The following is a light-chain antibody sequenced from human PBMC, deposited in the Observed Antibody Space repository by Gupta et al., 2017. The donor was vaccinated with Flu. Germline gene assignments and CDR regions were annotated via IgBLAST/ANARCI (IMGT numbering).Light chain of an antibody. CDR1: QGISRD. CDR2: ITS. CDR3: HQYNNWPWT. J-gene: IGKJ1*01. Sequence: GEGATLSCRASQGISRDLAWYQQKPGQAPRLLMYITSTRATGIPARFSGSGSETEFTLTISSLQSEDCAIYYCHQYNNWPWTFGRGTKVEL. V-gene: IGKV3-15*01.